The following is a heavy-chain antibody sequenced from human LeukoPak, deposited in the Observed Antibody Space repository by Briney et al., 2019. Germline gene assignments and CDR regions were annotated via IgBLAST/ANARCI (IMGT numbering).Heavy chain of an antibody. D-gene: IGHD2/OR15-2a*01. CDR1: GYTFTNHG. CDR3: AREGKVSLLYYFDY. Sequence: ASVKVSCKASGYTFTNHGISWVRQAPGQGLEWMGWISAYNGNTNYAQKLQGRVTMTTDTSTSTAYMELRSLRSDDTAVYYCAREGKVSLLYYFDYWGQGTLVTVSS. J-gene: IGHJ4*02. V-gene: IGHV1-18*01. CDR2: ISAYNGNT.